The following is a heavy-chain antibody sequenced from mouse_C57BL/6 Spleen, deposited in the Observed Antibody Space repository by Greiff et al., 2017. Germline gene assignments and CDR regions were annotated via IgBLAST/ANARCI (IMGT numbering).Heavy chain of an antibody. Sequence: QVQLQQSGAELARPGASVKMSCKASGYTFTSYTMHWVKQRPGQGLEWIGYINPSSGYTKSNQKFKDKATLTADKSSSTAYMQLSSLTSEDSAVYYCAREADYDSTGDFDYWGQGTTLTVSS. CDR1: GYTFTSYT. CDR2: INPSSGYT. D-gene: IGHD2-4*01. J-gene: IGHJ2*01. CDR3: AREADYDSTGDFDY. V-gene: IGHV1-4*01.